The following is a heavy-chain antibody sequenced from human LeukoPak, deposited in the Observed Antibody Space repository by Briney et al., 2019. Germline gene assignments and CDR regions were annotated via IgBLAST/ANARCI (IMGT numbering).Heavy chain of an antibody. Sequence: GGTLRLSCAASGFTFNNFAMSWVRQAPGKGLEWVSAISGSGGSTYYADSVKGRFTISRDYSKNTLYLQMDSLRAEDTAVYYCARPGSSSLTRPVFDYWGQGTLVTVSS. J-gene: IGHJ4*02. D-gene: IGHD6-13*01. CDR3: ARPGSSSLTRPVFDY. CDR1: GFTFNNFA. V-gene: IGHV3-23*01. CDR2: ISGSGGST.